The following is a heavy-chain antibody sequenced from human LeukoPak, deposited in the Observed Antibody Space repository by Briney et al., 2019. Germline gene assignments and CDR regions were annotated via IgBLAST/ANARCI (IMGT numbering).Heavy chain of an antibody. Sequence: PSQTLSLTCTVSGDSISSGSYYWSWIRQPAGKGLEWIGRIYTSGRTNYNPSLKSRVTISVDTSKNQFSLELNSVTAADTAVYYCAREGYSSVWLGFDYWGQGILVSVSS. CDR2: IYTSGRT. CDR3: AREGYSSVWLGFDY. V-gene: IGHV4-61*02. CDR1: GDSISSGSYY. J-gene: IGHJ4*02. D-gene: IGHD6-19*01.